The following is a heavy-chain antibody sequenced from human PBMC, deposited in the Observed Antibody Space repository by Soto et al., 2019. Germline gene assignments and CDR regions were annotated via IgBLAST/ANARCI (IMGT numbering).Heavy chain of an antibody. V-gene: IGHV3-33*01. Sequence: PGGSLRLSCAASGFTFSSYGMHWVRQAPGKGLEWVAVIWYDGSNKYYADSVKGRFTISRDNSKNTLYLQMNSLRAEDTAVYYCAREITSYYGSSGPLDPWGQGTLVTVSS. CDR2: IWYDGSNK. J-gene: IGHJ5*02. CDR3: AREITSYYGSSGPLDP. CDR1: GFTFSSYG. D-gene: IGHD3-22*01.